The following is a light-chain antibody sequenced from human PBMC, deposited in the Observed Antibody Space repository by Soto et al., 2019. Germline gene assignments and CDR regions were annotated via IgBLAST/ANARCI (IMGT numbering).Light chain of an antibody. J-gene: IGKJ2*01. CDR1: QSVSSSY. CDR3: QRYGSSPVYP. Sequence: EIVLTQSPGTLSLSPGERATLSCRSSQSVSSSYLAWYQQKPGQAPRPLIYGASSRATRIPDRFSGSGSGTDFTLTISRLEPEDFAVYYCQRYGSSPVYPFGQGTKPEIK. CDR2: GAS. V-gene: IGKV3-20*01.